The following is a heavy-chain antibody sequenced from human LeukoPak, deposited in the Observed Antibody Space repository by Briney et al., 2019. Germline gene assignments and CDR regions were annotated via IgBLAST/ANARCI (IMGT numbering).Heavy chain of an antibody. CDR1: GFTVRSNY. V-gene: IGHV3-53*01. Sequence: PGGSLRLLYAACGFTVRSNYARWVRQAPGKGLEWVSVIYSGGSTYYADSVKGRFTISRDSSKNTLYLQMNSLRAEDTAVYYCARDQFAFGLFDDWGQGTLVTVSS. D-gene: IGHD3/OR15-3a*01. J-gene: IGHJ4*02. CDR2: IYSGGST. CDR3: ARDQFAFGLFDD.